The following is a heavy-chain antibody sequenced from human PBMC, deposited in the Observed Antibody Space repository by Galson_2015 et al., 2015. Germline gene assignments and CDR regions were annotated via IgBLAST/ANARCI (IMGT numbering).Heavy chain of an antibody. V-gene: IGHV3-23*01. CDR2: ISGSGGST. Sequence: SLRLSCAASGFTFSSYAMSWVRQAPGKGLEWVSAISGSGGSTYYADSVKGRFTISRDNSKNTLYLQMNSLRAEDTAVYYCAKGGLPTVTLYYFDYWGQGTLVTVSS. J-gene: IGHJ4*02. CDR1: GFTFSSYA. CDR3: AKGGLPTVTLYYFDY. D-gene: IGHD4-17*01.